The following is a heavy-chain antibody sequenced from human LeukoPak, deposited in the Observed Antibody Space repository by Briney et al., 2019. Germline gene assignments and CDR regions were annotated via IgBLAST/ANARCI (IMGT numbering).Heavy chain of an antibody. J-gene: IGHJ4*02. CDR1: VFTFNTSA. V-gene: IGHV1-58*02. CDR3: AAGSQLLPDD. CDR2: IVVGSGNT. Sequence: SVTVSFKSSVFTFNTSAMQWVRQARGQRLEWIGWIVVGSGNTNYAQKFQERVTITRDMSTSTAYMELSSLRSEDTAIYYCAAGSQLLPDDWGQGTLVTVSS. D-gene: IGHD1-1*01.